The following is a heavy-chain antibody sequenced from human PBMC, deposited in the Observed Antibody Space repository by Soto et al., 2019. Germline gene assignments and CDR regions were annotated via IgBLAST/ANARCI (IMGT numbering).Heavy chain of an antibody. V-gene: IGHV3-23*01. D-gene: IGHD3-10*01. J-gene: IGHJ6*02. Sequence: DVQLLESGGGVVQPGGSLRLSCAASGFVFRNLTMHWVRQAPGKGLEYVAIISFNGGVIFDADSVRGRFTISRDNAKNILYLDMTNLRPEDSGVYYCAKIMIQGVLVDAWDVWGRGTTVTVS. CDR1: GFVFRNLT. CDR2: ISFNGGVI. CDR3: AKIMIQGVLVDAWDV.